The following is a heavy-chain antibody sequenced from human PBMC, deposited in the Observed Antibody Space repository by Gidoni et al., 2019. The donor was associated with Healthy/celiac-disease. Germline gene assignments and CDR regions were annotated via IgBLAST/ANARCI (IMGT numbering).Heavy chain of an antibody. CDR1: GGTFSSYA. CDR3: ARGGGWCTGGVCYSVWSGSNWFDP. V-gene: IGHV1-69*01. D-gene: IGHD2-8*02. Sequence: QVQLVQSGAEVKKPGSSVKVSCKASGGTFSSYAIRWVRQAPGQGLGWMGGIIPIFGTADYEKKYQGRVTITADESTSTAYMELSSLRSEDTAVYYCARGGGWCTGGVCYSVWSGSNWFDPWGQGTLVTVSS. CDR2: IIPIFGTA. J-gene: IGHJ5*02.